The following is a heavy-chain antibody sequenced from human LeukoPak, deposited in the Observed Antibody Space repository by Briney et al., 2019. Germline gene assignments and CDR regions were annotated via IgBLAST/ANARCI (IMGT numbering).Heavy chain of an antibody. Sequence: GGSLRLSCAASGFTFSSYSMNWVRQAPGKGLEWVSYISSSSSTIYYADSVKGRFTISRDNAKNSLYLQMNSLRAEDTAVYYCARAQRSLTGTTLGFDYWGQGTLVTVSS. CDR3: ARAQRSLTGTTLGFDY. J-gene: IGHJ4*02. CDR1: GFTFSSYS. D-gene: IGHD1-7*01. V-gene: IGHV3-48*04. CDR2: ISSSSSTI.